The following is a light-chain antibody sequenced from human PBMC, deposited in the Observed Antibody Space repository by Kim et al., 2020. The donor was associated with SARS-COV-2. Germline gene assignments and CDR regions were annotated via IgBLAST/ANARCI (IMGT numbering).Light chain of an antibody. V-gene: IGKV1-27*01. CDR1: QDIANS. J-gene: IGKJ1*01. CDR3: QKYNSAPWT. CDR2: ATS. Sequence: ASLGDRVTITCRASQDIANSLAWYQQKPGKVPKVLIYATSTLQSGVPSRFSGSGSGTEFTLTIGSLQTEDVATYYCQKYNSAPWTFGPGTKVDIK.